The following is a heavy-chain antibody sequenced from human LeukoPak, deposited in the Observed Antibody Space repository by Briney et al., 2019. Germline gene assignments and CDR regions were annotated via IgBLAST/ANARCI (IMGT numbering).Heavy chain of an antibody. CDR1: GFTFSDYY. J-gene: IGHJ6*02. CDR3: ARGHYGMDV. V-gene: IGHV3-11*01. CDR2: ISPGGTTI. Sequence: GGSLRLSCAASGFTFSDYYMSWIRQAPGKGLEWVSYISPGGTTIYYADSVKGRFTISRDNVKNPLYLQMNSLRAEDSAVYYCARGHYGMDVWGQGTTVTVSS.